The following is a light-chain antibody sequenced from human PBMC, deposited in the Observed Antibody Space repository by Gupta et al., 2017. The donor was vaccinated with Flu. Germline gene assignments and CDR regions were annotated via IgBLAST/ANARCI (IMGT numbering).Light chain of an antibody. CDR2: AAS. J-gene: IGKJ3*01. Sequence: PSCLTASVGGKVTITSRESQSISSNLNWYQHKTGKAPKLLIFAASDLESGVPSRFSGSGSGTDFTLTISRLQAEDFATYYCQQSYSTPFTFGHGTKVDI. V-gene: IGKV1-39*01. CDR1: QSISSN. CDR3: QQSYSTPFT.